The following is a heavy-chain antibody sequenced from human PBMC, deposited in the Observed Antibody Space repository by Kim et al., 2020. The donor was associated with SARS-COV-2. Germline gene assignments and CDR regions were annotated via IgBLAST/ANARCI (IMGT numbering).Heavy chain of an antibody. CDR3: ARDFRVRDNWFDP. CDR1: GYTFAHYG. J-gene: IGHJ5*02. Sequence: ASVKVSCKASGYTFAHYGINWVRQAPGQGLQWMAWIDVYNGNTNYEEEFQGRVTLTTDTSTNTAYMELRNLRSDDTALYFCARDFRVRDNWFDPWGQGTLVTVSS. D-gene: IGHD3-10*01. V-gene: IGHV1-18*01. CDR2: IDVYNGNT.